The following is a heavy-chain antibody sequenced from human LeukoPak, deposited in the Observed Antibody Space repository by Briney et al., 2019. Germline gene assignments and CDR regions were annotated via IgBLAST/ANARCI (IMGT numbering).Heavy chain of an antibody. V-gene: IGHV4-39*07. D-gene: IGHD6-19*01. J-gene: IGHJ4*02. CDR3: ARDKGQWLAPYYFDY. CDR2: IYYSGST. Sequence: SETLSLTCTVSGGSISSSSYYWGWIRQPPGKGLEWIGSIYYSGSTYYNPSLKSRVTISVDTSKNQFSLKLSSVTAADTAVYYCARDKGQWLAPYYFDYWGQGTLVTVSS. CDR1: GGSISSSSYY.